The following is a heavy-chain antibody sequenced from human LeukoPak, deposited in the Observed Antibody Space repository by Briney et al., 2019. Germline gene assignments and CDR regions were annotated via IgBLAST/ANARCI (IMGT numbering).Heavy chain of an antibody. D-gene: IGHD6-19*01. V-gene: IGHV1-18*01. J-gene: IGHJ4*02. CDR2: ISAYNGYT. CDR1: GYRFLNYG. Sequence: ASVKVSCKTSGYRFLNYGISWVRQAPGQGLEWMGWISAYNGYTDLAERLQGRATLATDTSTSTAYMELRNLRSDDTAVYYCARESPRRAVTGMDYWGQGALVTVSS. CDR3: ARESPRRAVTGMDY.